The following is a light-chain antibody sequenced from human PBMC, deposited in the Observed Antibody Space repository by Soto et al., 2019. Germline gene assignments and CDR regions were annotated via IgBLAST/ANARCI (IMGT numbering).Light chain of an antibody. J-gene: IGKJ1*01. Sequence: EIVLTQSPGTLSLSPGDRATLSCRASQSLTNKYLSLYRHKPGQAPRLLIYGASSRATGIPERFSGSGSGTDFTLALNRLEPEDSAVYYCQQYYSSPRAFGRGTKVDIK. V-gene: IGKV3-20*01. CDR2: GAS. CDR3: QQYYSSPRA. CDR1: QSLTNKY.